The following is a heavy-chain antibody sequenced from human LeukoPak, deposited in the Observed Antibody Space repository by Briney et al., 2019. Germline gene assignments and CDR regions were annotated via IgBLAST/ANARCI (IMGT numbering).Heavy chain of an antibody. V-gene: IGHV3-30-3*01. CDR3: SAPYLYDYVWGSYRYSSGDY. CDR2: ISYDGSNK. D-gene: IGHD3-16*02. Sequence: GGSLRLSCAASGFTFSSYAMHWVRQAPGKGLEWVAVISYDGSNKYYADSVKGRFTISRDNSKNTLYLQMNSLRAEDTAVYYCSAPYLYDYVWGSYRYSSGDYWGQGTLVTVSS. CDR1: GFTFSSYA. J-gene: IGHJ4*02.